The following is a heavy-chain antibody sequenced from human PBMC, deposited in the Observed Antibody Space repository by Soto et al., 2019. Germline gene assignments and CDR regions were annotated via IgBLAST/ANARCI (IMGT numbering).Heavy chain of an antibody. Sequence: EVQLLESGGGLIQPGGSLRLSCAASGFTFSSYAMSWVRQAPGKGLEWVSAISGSGRRTYYADSVKGRFTISRDDSKNTLDLQMNSLRAEDTALYCCAKSCDWYYCFMDVWGKGTTVTVSS. CDR2: ISGSGRRT. D-gene: IGHD3-9*01. V-gene: IGHV3-23*01. J-gene: IGHJ6*03. CDR1: GFTFSSYA. CDR3: AKSCDWYYCFMDV.